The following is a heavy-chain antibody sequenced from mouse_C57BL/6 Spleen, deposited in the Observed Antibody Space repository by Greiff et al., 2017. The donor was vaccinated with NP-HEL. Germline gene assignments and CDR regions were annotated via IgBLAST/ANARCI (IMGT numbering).Heavy chain of an antibody. CDR1: GFNIKDYY. D-gene: IGHD2-1*01. V-gene: IGHV14-2*01. J-gene: IGHJ4*01. Sequence: DVKLQESGAELVKPGASVKLSCTASGFNIKDYYMHWVKQRTEQGLERIGRIDPEDGETKYAPKFQGKATITADTSSNTAYLQLSSMTSEDTAVYYCARGEEIYYGLYYAMDYLGQGASVTVSS. CDR3: ARGEEIYYGLYYAMDY. CDR2: IDPEDGET.